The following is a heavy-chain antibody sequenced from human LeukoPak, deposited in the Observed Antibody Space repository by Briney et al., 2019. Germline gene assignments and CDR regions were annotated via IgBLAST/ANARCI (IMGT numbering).Heavy chain of an antibody. CDR2: NYPGDSEA. V-gene: IGHV5-51*01. D-gene: IGHD6-19*01. CDR1: GYSSTSYW. J-gene: IGHJ3*01. Sequence: GESLKISCKGSGYSSTSYWIGWVRQMPGKDLEWMGINYPGDSEARYSPSFQDQVTISADKSISTAYLQWSSLKASDTAMYYCARCKAVAGTINAFDFWGQGTMVTVSS. CDR3: ARCKAVAGTINAFDF.